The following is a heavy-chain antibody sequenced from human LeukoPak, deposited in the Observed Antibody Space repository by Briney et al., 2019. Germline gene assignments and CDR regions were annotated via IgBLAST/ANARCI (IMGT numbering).Heavy chain of an antibody. CDR1: GFTFSSYG. V-gene: IGHV3-30*03. CDR2: ISYDGSNK. CDR3: ARDIGYDSSGYYSGGTDY. J-gene: IGHJ4*02. Sequence: PGGSLRLSCAASGFTFSSYGMHWVRQAPGKGLEWVAVISYDGSNKYYADSVKGRFTISRDNSKNTLYLQMNSLRAEDTAVYYCARDIGYDSSGYYSGGTDYWGQGTLVTVSS. D-gene: IGHD3-22*01.